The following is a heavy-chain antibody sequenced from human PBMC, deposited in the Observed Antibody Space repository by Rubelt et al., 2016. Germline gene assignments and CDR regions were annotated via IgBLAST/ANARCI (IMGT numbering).Heavy chain of an antibody. CDR1: GGSISNYY. V-gene: IGHV4-59*04. CDR2: IYYSGST. J-gene: IGHJ4*02. D-gene: IGHD6-19*01. Sequence: QVQLQESGPGLVKPSETLSLTCTVSGGSISNYYWSWIRQPPGKGLEWIGYIYYSGSTYYNPSLKSRVTMSVDTSKNQFSLKLNSVTAADTAVYYCARLEYSSGWYPHYWGQGTLVTVSS. CDR3: ARLEYSSGWYPHY.